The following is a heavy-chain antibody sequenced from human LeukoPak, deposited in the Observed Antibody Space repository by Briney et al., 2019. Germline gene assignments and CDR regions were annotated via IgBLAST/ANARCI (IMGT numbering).Heavy chain of an antibody. CDR2: IYYSGST. CDR1: GGSISSYY. D-gene: IGHD3-16*02. CDR3: ARDHYDYVWGSYRYGAGSFDY. Sequence: SETLSLTCTVSGGSISSYYWGWIRQPPGKGLEWIGSIYYSGSTYYNPSLKSRVTISVDTSKNQFSLKLSSVTAADTAVYYCARDHYDYVWGSYRYGAGSFDYWGQGTLVTVSS. V-gene: IGHV4-39*02. J-gene: IGHJ4*02.